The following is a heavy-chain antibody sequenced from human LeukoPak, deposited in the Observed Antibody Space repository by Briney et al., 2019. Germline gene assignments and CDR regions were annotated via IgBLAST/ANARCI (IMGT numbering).Heavy chain of an antibody. V-gene: IGHV3-23*01. CDR1: GFTFSSYA. CDR2: ISGSGGST. D-gene: IGHD3-3*01. CDR3: AKQYYDFWSGYLDY. J-gene: IGHJ4*02. Sequence: GGSLRLSCAASGFTFSSYAMSWVRQAPGKGLEWVSAISGSGGSTYYADSVKGRFTISRDNSKNTLYLQMNSLRAEDTAVYYCAKQYYDFWSGYLDYWGQGTLVTVSS.